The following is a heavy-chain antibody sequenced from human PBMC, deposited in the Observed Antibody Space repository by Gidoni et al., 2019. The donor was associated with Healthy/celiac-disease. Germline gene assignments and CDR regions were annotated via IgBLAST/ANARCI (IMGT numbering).Heavy chain of an antibody. D-gene: IGHD3-22*01. J-gene: IGHJ4*02. V-gene: IGHV3-64D*06. CDR3: VSGGHYYDSSGYPY. Sequence: EVQLVESGGGLVQPGGSLRLSCSDSGFTFSSYAMHWVRQAPGKGLEYVSAISSNGGSTYYADSVKGRFTISRDNSKNTLYLQMSSLRAEDTAVYYCVSGGHYYDSSGYPYWGQGTLVTVSS. CDR2: ISSNGGST. CDR1: GFTFSSYA.